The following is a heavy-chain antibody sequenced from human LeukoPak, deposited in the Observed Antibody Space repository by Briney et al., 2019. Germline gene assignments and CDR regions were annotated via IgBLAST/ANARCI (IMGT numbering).Heavy chain of an antibody. D-gene: IGHD3-3*01. J-gene: IGHJ6*03. Sequence: SETLSLTCTVSGGSISSGSYYWSWIRQPAGKGLEWIGRIYTSGSTNYNPSLKSRVTISVDTSKNQFSLKLSSVTAADTAVYYCARGPPEWSGYYSSYYYYYMDVWGKGTTVTVSS. CDR1: GGSISSGSYY. CDR2: IYTSGST. V-gene: IGHV4-61*02. CDR3: ARGPPEWSGYYSSYYYYYMDV.